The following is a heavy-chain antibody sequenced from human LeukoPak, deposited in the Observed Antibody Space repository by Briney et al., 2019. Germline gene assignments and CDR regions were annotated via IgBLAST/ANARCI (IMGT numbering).Heavy chain of an antibody. CDR3: AKDHCSRTNCYAGPDY. CDR1: GFTFSSYA. Sequence: GGSLRLSCAASGFTFSSYAINWVRQAPGKGLEWVSGLIRGGGTTHYADSVKGRFTISSDYSSNTLYLQMNSLRPEDTALYYCAKDHCSRTNCYAGPDYWGQGAMVTVSS. J-gene: IGHJ4*02. D-gene: IGHD2-2*01. V-gene: IGHV3-23*01. CDR2: LIRGGGTT.